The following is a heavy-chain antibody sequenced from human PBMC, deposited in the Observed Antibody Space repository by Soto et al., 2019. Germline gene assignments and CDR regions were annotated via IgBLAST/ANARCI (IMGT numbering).Heavy chain of an antibody. CDR3: ARGDSGYYPPFFDY. Sequence: SLTCTVSGGSISSYYWSWIRQPPGKGLEWIGYIYYSGSTNYNPSLKSRVTISVDTSKNQFSLKLSSVTAADTAVYYCARGDSGYYPPFFDYWGQGTLVTVSS. J-gene: IGHJ4*02. D-gene: IGHD3-22*01. CDR2: IYYSGST. V-gene: IGHV4-59*01. CDR1: GGSISSYY.